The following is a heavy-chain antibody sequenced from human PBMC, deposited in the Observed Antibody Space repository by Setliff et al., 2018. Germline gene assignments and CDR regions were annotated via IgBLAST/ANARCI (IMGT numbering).Heavy chain of an antibody. V-gene: IGHV3-7*03. D-gene: IGHD1-26*01. Sequence: PGGSLRLSCAVSGFTFDNYWMGWVRQPPGKGLEWVASIKPDGSETYYVDSVKGRFTVSRDNPKNSLYLQMSSLRAEDTAIYYCARDRGGASTRDHWGQGTLVTVSS. J-gene: IGHJ4*02. CDR1: GFTFDNYW. CDR2: IKPDGSET. CDR3: ARDRGGASTRDH.